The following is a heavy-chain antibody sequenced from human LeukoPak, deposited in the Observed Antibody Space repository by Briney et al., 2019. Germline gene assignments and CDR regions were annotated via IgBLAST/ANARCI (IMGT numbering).Heavy chain of an antibody. D-gene: IGHD3-3*01. Sequence: SETLSLTCTVSGGSISSYYWSWIRQPAGKGLEWIGRIYTSGSTNYNPSLKSRVTISVDTSKNQFSLKLSSVTAADTAVYYCARGVITIFGVASGFDYWGQGTLVTVSS. CDR1: GGSISSYY. V-gene: IGHV4-4*07. CDR2: IYTSGST. CDR3: ARGVITIFGVASGFDY. J-gene: IGHJ4*02.